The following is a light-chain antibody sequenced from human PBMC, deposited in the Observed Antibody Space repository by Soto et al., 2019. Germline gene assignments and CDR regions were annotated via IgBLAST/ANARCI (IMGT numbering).Light chain of an antibody. Sequence: EIVLTQSPCTLSLSPGERATLSCRASQSVSSSYLAWYQQKPGQAPRLLIYGASSRATGIPARFSGSGSGTEFTLTISSLQSEDFAVYYCQQYNNWTQWTFGQGTKVDIK. V-gene: IGKV3-15*01. CDR1: QSVSSSY. CDR2: GAS. CDR3: QQYNNWTQWT. J-gene: IGKJ1*01.